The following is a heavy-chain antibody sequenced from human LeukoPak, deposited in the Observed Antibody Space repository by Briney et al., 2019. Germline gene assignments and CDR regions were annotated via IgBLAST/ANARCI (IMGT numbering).Heavy chain of an antibody. V-gene: IGHV3-21*01. J-gene: IGHJ4*02. CDR1: GFTFSSYS. CDR2: ISSSSSYI. D-gene: IGHD2-2*01. CDR3: ARDRIVVPAAPFDY. Sequence: GGSLRLSCAAPGFTFSSYSMNWVRQAPGKGLEWVSSISSSSSYIYYADSVKGRFTISRDNAKNSLYLQMNSLRAEDTAVYYCARDRIVVPAAPFDYWGQGTLVTVSS.